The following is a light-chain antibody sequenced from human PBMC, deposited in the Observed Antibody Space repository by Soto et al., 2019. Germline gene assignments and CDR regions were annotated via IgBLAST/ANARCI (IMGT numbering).Light chain of an antibody. CDR3: QQHGTAPIT. CDR1: QTVIHNH. CDR2: GAS. J-gene: IGKJ5*01. V-gene: IGKV3-20*01. Sequence: EIVLTHSPDTLSLSPGERATLSCRSSQTVIHNHLAWHQQKPGQTPRLLVYGASSRATGIPDRFSGSGSGTDFTLTISRLEPEDFEVYYCQQHGTAPITFGQGTRMEIK.